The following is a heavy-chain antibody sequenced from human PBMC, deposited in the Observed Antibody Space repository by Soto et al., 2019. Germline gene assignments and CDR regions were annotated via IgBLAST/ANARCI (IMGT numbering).Heavy chain of an antibody. D-gene: IGHD3-10*01. Sequence: LRLSCTTSGFTFSSYAMSWVRRPPGKGLEWVSVIGGSGDRTYYAASVEGRFTISRDNSKNTVHLQMNSLRAEDTAVYYCVKNRGSGRPYYYDMDVWGQGTTVTVSS. V-gene: IGHV3-23*01. CDR3: VKNRGSGRPYYYDMDV. CDR1: GFTFSSYA. J-gene: IGHJ6*02. CDR2: IGGSGDRT.